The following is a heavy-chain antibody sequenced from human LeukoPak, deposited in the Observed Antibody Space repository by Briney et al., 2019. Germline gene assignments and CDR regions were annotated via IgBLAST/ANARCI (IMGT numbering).Heavy chain of an antibody. CDR3: AKIPQAAIFTVPNFDY. J-gene: IGHJ4*02. D-gene: IGHD3-3*01. V-gene: IGHV3-23*01. Sequence: GGSLKLSCAASGFTFSNYAMNWVRQAPGKGLEWVSIISGSGDRTYYTDSVKGRFTISRDNSKNTLFLQMNGLRAEDTAIYYCAKIPQAAIFTVPNFDYWGQGTLVTVSS. CDR1: GFTFSNYA. CDR2: ISGSGDRT.